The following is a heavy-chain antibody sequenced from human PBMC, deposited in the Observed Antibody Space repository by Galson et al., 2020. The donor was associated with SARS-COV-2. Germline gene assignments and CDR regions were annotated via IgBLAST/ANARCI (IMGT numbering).Heavy chain of an antibody. Sequence: TGGSLRLSCAASGFMFSTYTMNWVRQAPGKGLEWVSSISSSYTYIYYADSVKGRFTISRDNAENSLYLQMNSLRADDTAVYYCARDKQLEIHSYYGMDVWGQGTAVTVSS. CDR3: ARDKQLEIHSYYGMDV. V-gene: IGHV3-21*06. CDR2: ISSSYTYI. D-gene: IGHD1-1*01. CDR1: GFMFSTYT. J-gene: IGHJ6*02.